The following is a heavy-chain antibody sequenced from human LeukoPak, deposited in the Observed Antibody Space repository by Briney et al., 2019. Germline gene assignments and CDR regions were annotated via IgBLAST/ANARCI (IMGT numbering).Heavy chain of an antibody. D-gene: IGHD4-17*01. Sequence: SQTLSLTCTVSGGSISSGDYYWSWIRQPPGKGLEWIGYIYYSGSTCYNPSLKSRVTISVDTSKNQFSLKLSSVTAADTAVYYCARVGMTTVTSFDYWGQGTLVTVSS. CDR2: IYYSGST. J-gene: IGHJ4*02. CDR3: ARVGMTTVTSFDY. V-gene: IGHV4-30-4*01. CDR1: GGSISSGDYY.